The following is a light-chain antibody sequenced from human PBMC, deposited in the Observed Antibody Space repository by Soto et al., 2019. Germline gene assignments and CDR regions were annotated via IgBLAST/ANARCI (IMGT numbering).Light chain of an antibody. CDR1: QSVSSSY. CDR3: QQYGSSPFT. CDR2: GAS. Sequence: ESVLTQSPCTLSMSPGERATLSCRASQSVSSSYLAWYQQKPGQAPRLLIYGASSRATGIPDRFSGSGSGKDFTLTISRLEPEDFAVYYCQQYGSSPFTFGPGTKVDIK. V-gene: IGKV3-20*01. J-gene: IGKJ3*01.